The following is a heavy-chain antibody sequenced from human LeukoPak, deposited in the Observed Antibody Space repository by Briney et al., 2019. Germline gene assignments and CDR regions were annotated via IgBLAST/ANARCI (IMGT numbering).Heavy chain of an antibody. V-gene: IGHV5-51*01. CDR3: ARLSNSYGDFVYYVDV. CDR2: IYPGDSDT. D-gene: IGHD4-17*01. Sequence: GESLKISCQGSGYSFTTYWIAWVRQMRGKGLEWMGTIYPGDSDTRYSPSFQGQVTISADKSINTAYLQWSSLKASDSAVYFCARLSNSYGDFVYYVDVWGKGTTVTVSS. CDR1: GYSFTTYW. J-gene: IGHJ6*03.